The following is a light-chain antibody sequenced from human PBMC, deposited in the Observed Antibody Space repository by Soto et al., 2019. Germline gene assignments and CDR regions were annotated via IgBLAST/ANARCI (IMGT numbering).Light chain of an antibody. Sequence: SYELTQLPSVSEAPGKTARITCGGNNIGSKSVHWYQQKPGQAPVLVIYYDSDRPSGIPERFSGSNSGNTATLTISRVEAGDEADYYCQVWDSSSDHPVFGGGTKVTVL. V-gene: IGLV3-21*04. CDR2: YDS. CDR1: NIGSKS. CDR3: QVWDSSSDHPV. J-gene: IGLJ2*01.